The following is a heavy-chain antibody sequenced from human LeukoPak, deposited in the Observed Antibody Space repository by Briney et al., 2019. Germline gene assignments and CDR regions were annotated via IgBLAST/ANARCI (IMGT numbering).Heavy chain of an antibody. CDR3: APTGKVTVGIGY. CDR2: ISSDSTYI. V-gene: IGHV3-21*01. Sequence: GGSLRLSCAASGFTFSTNTMNWGCQGPGQGLEWVSSISSDSTYIYYADSVKGRVTISTDNAKNSLYLQMNSRRADDTAVYYCAPTGKVTVGIGYWGQGTLVTVSS. CDR1: GFTFSTNT. J-gene: IGHJ4*02. D-gene: IGHD2-21*02.